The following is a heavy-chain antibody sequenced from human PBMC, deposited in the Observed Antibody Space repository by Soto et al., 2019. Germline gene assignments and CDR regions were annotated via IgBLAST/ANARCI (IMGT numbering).Heavy chain of an antibody. J-gene: IGHJ5*02. CDR3: ARSPWFDYGDYVFNWFDP. CDR2: MNPKSGKT. D-gene: IGHD4-17*01. V-gene: IGHV1-8*01. Sequence: ASVKVSCKASGYTFTNYDIDWVRQAAGQGLEWMGWMNPKSGKTGYAQKFQDRVTMTRDTSISTAYMELSSLMSEDTAVYFCARSPWFDYGDYVFNWFDPWGQGTLVTVSS. CDR1: GYTFTNYD.